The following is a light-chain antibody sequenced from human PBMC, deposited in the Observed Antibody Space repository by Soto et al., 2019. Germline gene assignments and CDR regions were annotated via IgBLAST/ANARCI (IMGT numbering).Light chain of an antibody. CDR2: EGS. CDR1: SSDVGNYNF. J-gene: IGLJ3*02. Sequence: QSALTQPASVSGSPGQSITISCTETSSDVGNYNFVSWYQHHPGKAPKLIIYEGSKRPSGVPNRFSGSKSGNTASLTISGLQAEDEADYYCCLYAGSGSWVFGGGTKLTVL. V-gene: IGLV2-23*01. CDR3: CLYAGSGSWV.